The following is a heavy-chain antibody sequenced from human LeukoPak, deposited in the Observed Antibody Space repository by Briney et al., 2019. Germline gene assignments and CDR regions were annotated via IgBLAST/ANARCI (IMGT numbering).Heavy chain of an antibody. J-gene: IGHJ4*02. CDR2: ISGSGGST. V-gene: IGHV3-23*01. D-gene: IGHD6-13*01. CDR1: GFTFTSYY. CDR3: AKDLYSSSWYSCLDY. Sequence: GGSLRLSCEASGFTFTSYYMNWVRQAPGKGLEWVSAISGSGGSTYYADSVKGRFTISRDNSKNTLYLQMNSLRAEDTAVYYCAKDLYSSSWYSCLDYWGQGTLVTVSS.